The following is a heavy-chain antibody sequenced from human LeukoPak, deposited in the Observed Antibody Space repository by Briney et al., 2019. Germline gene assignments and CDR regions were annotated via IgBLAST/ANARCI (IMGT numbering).Heavy chain of an antibody. CDR3: ARQKTGEDPDLGYCSGDGCYSFHY. V-gene: IGHV4-34*01. CDR1: GESLSGNY. CDR2: INDSGST. D-gene: IGHD2-15*01. Sequence: SETLSLTCAVYGESLSGNYWSWIRQPPGKGLEWIGDINDSGSTNYNPSLKSRVTMTVDASNKQFSLRLSSVTAVDTAVYYCARQKTGEDPDLGYCSGDGCYSFHYWGPGTLVTVSS. J-gene: IGHJ4*02.